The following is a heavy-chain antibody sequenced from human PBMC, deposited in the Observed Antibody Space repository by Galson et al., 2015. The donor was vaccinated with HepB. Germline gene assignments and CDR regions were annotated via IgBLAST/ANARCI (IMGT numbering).Heavy chain of an antibody. CDR3: AKGLSTVTTLDY. D-gene: IGHD4-11*01. CDR1: GFTFSSCP. J-gene: IGHJ4*02. V-gene: IGHV3-23*01. CDR2: ITSTGGST. Sequence: SLRLSCAASGFTFSSCPMAWVRQAPGKGLEWVSSITSTGGSTYYAGSVKGRFTISRDNSKNTLYLQMNSLRAEDTAVYHCAKGLSTVTTLDYWGQGTLVTVSS.